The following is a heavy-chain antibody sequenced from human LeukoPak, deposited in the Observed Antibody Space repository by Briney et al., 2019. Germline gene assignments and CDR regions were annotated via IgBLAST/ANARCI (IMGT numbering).Heavy chain of an antibody. J-gene: IGHJ4*02. CDR1: GFTFDDYT. V-gene: IGHV3-43D*04. Sequence: GGSLRLSCAASGFTFDDYTMHWVRQAPGKGLEWVSLISWDGGSTYYADSVKGRFTISRDNSENSLYLQMNSLRAEDTALYYCAKGTSSWHEFDYWGQGTLVTVSS. CDR3: AKGTSSWHEFDY. CDR2: ISWDGGST. D-gene: IGHD6-13*01.